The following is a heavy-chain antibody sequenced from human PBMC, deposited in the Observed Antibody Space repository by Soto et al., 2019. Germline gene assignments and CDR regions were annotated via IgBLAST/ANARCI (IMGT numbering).Heavy chain of an antibody. CDR1: GFTFSSYS. CDR3: ARDGCSGSNCLNWFDP. V-gene: IGHV3-48*01. J-gene: IGHJ5*02. Sequence: EVQLVESGGGLVQPGGSLRLSCAASGFTFSSYSMNWVRQAPGKGLEWVSYISSSSTTKYYADSVKGRFTISRDNAKNSLYLQMNRLRAGDTGVYYCARDGCSGSNCLNWFDPWGQGTLVTVSS. CDR2: ISSSSTTK. D-gene: IGHD2-15*01.